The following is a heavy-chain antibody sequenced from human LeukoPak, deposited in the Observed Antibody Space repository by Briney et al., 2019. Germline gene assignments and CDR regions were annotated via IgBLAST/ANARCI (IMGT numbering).Heavy chain of an antibody. J-gene: IGHJ4*02. V-gene: IGHV3-11*04. CDR1: RFIFTNAW. Sequence: PGGSLRVSCAVSRFIFTNAWMSWVRQAPGKGLEWVSYISYSGSTIYYADSVKGRFTISRDNAKNSLYLQMNSLRDEDTAVYYCARGEVGLTTVTVFDYWGQGTLVTVSS. CDR3: ARGEVGLTTVTVFDY. CDR2: ISYSGSTI. D-gene: IGHD4-17*01.